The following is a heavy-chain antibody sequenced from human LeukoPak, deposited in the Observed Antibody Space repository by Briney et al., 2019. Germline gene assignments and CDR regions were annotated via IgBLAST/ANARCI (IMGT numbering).Heavy chain of an antibody. Sequence: AGGSLRLSCAASGFTVSSSYMSWVRQAPGKGLEWVSVIYNDGRIYYADSVKGRFTISRDNSKNTLYLQMNSLRAGDTAVYYCARNLGYYGSGTSFYWGQGTLVTVSS. D-gene: IGHD3-10*01. CDR2: IYNDGRI. J-gene: IGHJ4*02. CDR1: GFTVSSSY. V-gene: IGHV3-53*01. CDR3: ARNLGYYGSGTSFY.